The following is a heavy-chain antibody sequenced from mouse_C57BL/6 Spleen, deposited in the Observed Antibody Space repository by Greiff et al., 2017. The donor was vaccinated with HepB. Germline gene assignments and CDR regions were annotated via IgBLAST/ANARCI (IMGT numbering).Heavy chain of an antibody. CDR2: INPNNGGT. D-gene: IGHD2-4*01. CDR3: ARDDYDEAWFAY. V-gene: IGHV1-26*01. Sequence: VQLQQSGPELVKPGASVKISCKASGYTFTDYYMNWVKQSHGKSLEWIGDINPNNGGTSYNQKFKGKATLTVDKSSSTAYMELRSLTSEDSAGYYGARDDYDEAWFAYWGQGTLVTVSA. J-gene: IGHJ3*01. CDR1: GYTFTDYY.